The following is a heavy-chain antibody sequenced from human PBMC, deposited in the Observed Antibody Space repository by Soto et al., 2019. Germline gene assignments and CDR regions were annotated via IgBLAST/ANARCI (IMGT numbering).Heavy chain of an antibody. Sequence: GGSLRLSCAASGFTFSSYAMSWVRQAPGKGLEWVSAISGSGGSTYYADSVKGRFTISRDNSKNTLYLQMNSLRAEDTAVYYCAKESAYSSSCYSGRYYYYGMDGWGQGTTVNVSS. CDR2: ISGSGGST. V-gene: IGHV3-23*01. D-gene: IGHD6-13*01. CDR1: GFTFSSYA. CDR3: AKESAYSSSCYSGRYYYYGMDG. J-gene: IGHJ6*02.